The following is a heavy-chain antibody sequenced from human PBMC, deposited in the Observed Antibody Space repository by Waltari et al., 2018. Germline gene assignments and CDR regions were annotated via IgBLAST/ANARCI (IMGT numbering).Heavy chain of an antibody. J-gene: IGHJ4*02. V-gene: IGHV1-69*05. D-gene: IGHD6-6*01. CDR1: GGTFSSYA. Sequence: QVQLVQSGAEVKKPGSSVKVSCKASGGTFSSYAISWVRQAPGQGLEWMGGIIPIWGTANYAQKVQGRGTITTDESTSTAYMELSSLRSEDTAVYYCAGGEQLVPYFDYWGQGTLVTVSS. CDR2: IIPIWGTA. CDR3: AGGEQLVPYFDY.